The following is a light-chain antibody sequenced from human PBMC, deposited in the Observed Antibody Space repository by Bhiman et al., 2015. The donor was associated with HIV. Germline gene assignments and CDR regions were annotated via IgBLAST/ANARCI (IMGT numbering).Light chain of an antibody. CDR3: GTWDSSLSAEV. V-gene: IGLV2-14*01. CDR2: EVN. Sequence: QSALTQPASVSGSPGQSITISCTGTSSDVGGYNLVSWYQQHPGKAPKLMIYEVNKRPSGVPDRFSGSRTGTSASLTISGLQAEDAADYYCGTWDSSLSAEVFGGGTKLTVL. CDR1: SSDVGGYNL. J-gene: IGLJ3*02.